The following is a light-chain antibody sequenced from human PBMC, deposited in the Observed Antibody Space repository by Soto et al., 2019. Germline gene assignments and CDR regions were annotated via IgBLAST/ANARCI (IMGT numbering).Light chain of an antibody. Sequence: QSALTQPASVSGSPGQSITISCTGTSSDVGTYNLVSWYQQHPGKVPKFLIYEGSKRPSGVSNRFSGSKSGNTASLTISGLQAEEEADYYCCSYAGSSLYVFGTATKVTVL. J-gene: IGLJ1*01. V-gene: IGLV2-23*01. CDR1: SSDVGTYNL. CDR3: CSYAGSSLYV. CDR2: EGS.